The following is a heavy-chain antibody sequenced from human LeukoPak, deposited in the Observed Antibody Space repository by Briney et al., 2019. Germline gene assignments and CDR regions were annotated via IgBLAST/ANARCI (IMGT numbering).Heavy chain of an antibody. CDR3: AELGITMIGGV. CDR2: ITSSGTYI. Sequence: GGSLGLSCAASGFAFNNYNMNWVRQAPGKGLEWVSSITSSGTYIYYADSVKGRFTISRDNAKNSLYLQMNSLRAKDTAVYYCAELGITMIGGVWGKGTTVTISS. V-gene: IGHV3-21*01. J-gene: IGHJ6*04. D-gene: IGHD3-10*02. CDR1: GFAFNNYN.